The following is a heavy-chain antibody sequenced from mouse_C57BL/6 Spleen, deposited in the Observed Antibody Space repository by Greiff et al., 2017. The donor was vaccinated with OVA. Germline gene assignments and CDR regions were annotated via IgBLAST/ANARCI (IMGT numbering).Heavy chain of an antibody. CDR3: ARGGGYGNYGYCDY. V-gene: IGHV1-26*01. D-gene: IGHD2-10*02. J-gene: IGHJ2*01. CDR2: INPNNGGT. Sequence: EVQLQQSGPELVKPGASVKISCKASGYTFTDYYMNWVKQSHGKSLEWIGDINPNNGGTSYNQKFKGKATLTVDKSSSTDYMELRSLTSEYSAVYCCARGGGYGNYGYCDYWGQGTTLTVSS. CDR1: GYTFTDYY.